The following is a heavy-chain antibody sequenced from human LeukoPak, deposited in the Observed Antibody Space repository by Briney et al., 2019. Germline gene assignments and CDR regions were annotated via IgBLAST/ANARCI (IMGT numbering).Heavy chain of an antibody. Sequence: PGGSLRLSCAASGFTVSSNYMSWVRPAAGKGLEWDSIIYSGGSTYYADSVKGRFTISRDNSKTTLYLQMNSLRAEDTAVYYCARANWGHPMYYFDYWGQGTLVTVSS. J-gene: IGHJ4*02. V-gene: IGHV3-66*01. CDR2: IYSGGST. CDR1: GFTVSSNY. CDR3: ARANWGHPMYYFDY. D-gene: IGHD7-27*01.